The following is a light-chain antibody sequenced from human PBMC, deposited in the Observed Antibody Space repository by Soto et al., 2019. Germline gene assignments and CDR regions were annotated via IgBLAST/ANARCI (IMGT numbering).Light chain of an antibody. CDR3: SVYTRTSTYV. CDR2: EAS. J-gene: IGLJ1*01. Sequence: QSALTQPASVSGSPGQSITISCTGTSSDVGDGNFVSWYQQRPGKAPKLMIYEASRRPAGVSNRFSGSKSGNTASLTISGLQADDEASYYCSVYTRTSTYVFGTGTKVTVL. V-gene: IGLV2-14*02. CDR1: SSDVGDGNF.